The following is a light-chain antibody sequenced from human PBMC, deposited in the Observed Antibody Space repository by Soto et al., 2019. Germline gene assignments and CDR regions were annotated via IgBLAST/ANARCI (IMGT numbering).Light chain of an antibody. CDR3: QQYQNSPRT. V-gene: IGKV3-20*01. CDR2: DTS. Sequence: PGERATVSCRASQSVGGSSLAWYQQRPGQAPRLLIYDTSKRATGIPDRFSGSGSGTDFTLTISRLEPEDFAVYYRQQYQNSPRTFGQGTKVDIK. J-gene: IGKJ1*01. CDR1: QSVGGSS.